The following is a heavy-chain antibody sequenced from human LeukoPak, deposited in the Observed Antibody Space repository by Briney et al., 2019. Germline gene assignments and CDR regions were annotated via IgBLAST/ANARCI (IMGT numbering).Heavy chain of an antibody. CDR3: ARDPGIAVAGTDVFDY. V-gene: IGHV1-69*05. Sequence: ASVKVSCKASGGTFSSYAISWVRQAPGQGLEWMGGIIPIFGTANYAQKFQGRVTITTDESTSTAYMELSSLGSEDTAVYYCARDPGIAVAGTDVFDYWGQGTLVTVSS. CDR2: IIPIFGTA. J-gene: IGHJ4*02. CDR1: GGTFSSYA. D-gene: IGHD6-19*01.